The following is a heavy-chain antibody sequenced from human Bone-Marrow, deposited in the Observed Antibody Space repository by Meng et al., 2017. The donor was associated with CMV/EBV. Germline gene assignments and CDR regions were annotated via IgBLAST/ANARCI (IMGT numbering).Heavy chain of an antibody. J-gene: IGHJ5*02. CDR3: AKDLVVVPAARKNNWFDP. CDR2: ISSSSSYI. V-gene: IGHV3-21*04. CDR1: GFTFSSYS. D-gene: IGHD2-2*01. Sequence: GESLKISCAASGFTFSSYSMNWVRQAPGKGLEWVSSISSSSSYIYYADSVKGRFTISRDNSKNTLYLQMNSLRAEDTAVYYCAKDLVVVPAARKNNWFDPWGQGTLVTVSS.